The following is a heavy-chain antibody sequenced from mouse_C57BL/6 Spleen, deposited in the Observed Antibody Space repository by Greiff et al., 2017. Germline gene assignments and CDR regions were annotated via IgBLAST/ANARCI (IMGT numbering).Heavy chain of an antibody. J-gene: IGHJ3*01. D-gene: IGHD4-1*01. CDR3: ARELGLAY. V-gene: IGHV1-55*01. CDR1: GYTFTSYW. CDR2: IYPGSGST. Sequence: QVQLQQPGAELVKPGASVKMSCKASGYTFTSYWITWVKQRPGQGLEWIGDIYPGSGSTNYNEKFKSKATLTVDKSSSTAYMQLSSLTSEDSAVYYCARELGLAYWGQGTLVTVSA.